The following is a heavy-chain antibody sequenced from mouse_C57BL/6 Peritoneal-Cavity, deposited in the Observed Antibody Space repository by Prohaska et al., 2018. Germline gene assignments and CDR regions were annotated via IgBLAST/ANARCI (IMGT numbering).Heavy chain of an antibody. CDR3: ARDYDFDY. CDR2: IYPSDSET. D-gene: IGHD1-1*01. V-gene: IGHV1-61*01. J-gene: IGHJ2*01. CDR1: GYTFTSYW. Sequence: RPGSSVKLYCKASGYTFTSYWMDRVKQRPGQGLEWIGNIYPSDSETHYNQKFKDKATLTVDKSSSTAYMQLSSLTSEDYAVYYCARDYDFDYWGQGTTLTVSS.